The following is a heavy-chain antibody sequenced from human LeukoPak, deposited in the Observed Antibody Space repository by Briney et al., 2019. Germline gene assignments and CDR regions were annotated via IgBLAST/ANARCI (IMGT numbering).Heavy chain of an antibody. J-gene: IGHJ5*02. CDR2: INPSGGST. CDR3: ASSGYSSGWYFSGWFDP. D-gene: IGHD6-19*01. V-gene: IGHV1-46*01. CDR1: GYTFTSYY. Sequence: ASVKVSCKASGYTFTSYYMHWVRQAPGQGLEWMGIINPSGGSTSYAQKFQGRVTMTRDTSTSTVYMELSSLRSDDTAVYYCASSGYSSGWYFSGWFDPWGQGTLVTVSS.